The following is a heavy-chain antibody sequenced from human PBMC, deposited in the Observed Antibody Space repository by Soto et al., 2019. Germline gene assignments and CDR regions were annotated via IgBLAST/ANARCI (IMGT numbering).Heavy chain of an antibody. J-gene: IGHJ3*02. V-gene: IGHV4-59*01. CDR3: AREGYSSSWYPRGPLAI. D-gene: IGHD6-13*01. CDR2: IYYSGST. Sequence: SETLSLTCTVSGGSISSYYWSWIRRPPGKGLEWIGYIYYSGSTNYNPSLKSRVTISVDTSKNQFSLKLSSVTAADTAVYYCAREGYSSSWYPRGPLAIWGQGTMVPVSS. CDR1: GGSISSYY.